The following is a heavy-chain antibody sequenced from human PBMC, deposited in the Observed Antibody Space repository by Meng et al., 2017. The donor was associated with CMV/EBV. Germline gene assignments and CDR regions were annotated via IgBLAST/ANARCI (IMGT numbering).Heavy chain of an antibody. J-gene: IGHJ6*02. V-gene: IGHV4-34*01. CDR3: AMGLVWLLYYGMYV. CDR1: GGSFSGYY. Sequence: SETLSLTCAVYGGSFSGYYWSWIRQPPGKGLEWIGEINHSGSTNYNPSLKSRVTISVDTSKNQFSLKLSSVTAADTAVYYCAMGLVWLLYYGMYVLGQGTTVTVSS. D-gene: IGHD3-3*01. CDR2: INHSGST.